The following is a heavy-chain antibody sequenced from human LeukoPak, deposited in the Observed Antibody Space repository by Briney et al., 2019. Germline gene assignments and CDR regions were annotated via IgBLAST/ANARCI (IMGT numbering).Heavy chain of an antibody. V-gene: IGHV4-59*01. CDR2: IYYSGST. J-gene: IGHJ6*03. CDR3: ARLQLRSYYYMDV. CDR1: GGSISGYY. D-gene: IGHD5-18*01. Sequence: PSETLSLTCTVSGGSISGYYWSWIRQPPGKGLEWIGYIYYSGSTNYNPSLKSRVTISVDTSKNQFSLKLSSVTAADTAVYYCARLQLRSYYYMDVWGKGTTVTVSS.